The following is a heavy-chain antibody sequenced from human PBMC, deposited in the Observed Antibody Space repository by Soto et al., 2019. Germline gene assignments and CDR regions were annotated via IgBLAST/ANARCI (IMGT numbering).Heavy chain of an antibody. CDR2: IKQDGREK. V-gene: IGHV3-7*03. Sequence: GGSLRLSCAASGFSFSSYWMTWVRQAPGKGLEWVANIKQDGREKYYVASVKGRFTISRDNDKNLLYLQMDSLTPDDTAVYYCAGDGVRNGAYNGWLDPWGQGTLVTVS. J-gene: IGHJ5*02. D-gene: IGHD3-16*01. CDR1: GFSFSSYW. CDR3: AGDGVRNGAYNGWLDP.